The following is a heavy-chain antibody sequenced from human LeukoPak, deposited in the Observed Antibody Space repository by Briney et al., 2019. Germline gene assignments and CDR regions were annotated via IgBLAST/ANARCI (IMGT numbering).Heavy chain of an antibody. CDR3: ARVSSGWYDHSDY. V-gene: IGHV1-18*04. CDR1: GYTFTSNY. J-gene: IGHJ4*02. D-gene: IGHD6-19*01. Sequence: ASVKVSCKASGYTFTSNYIHWVRQAPGQGLEWMGWISAYNGNTNYAQKLQGRVTMTTDTSTSTAYMELRSLRSDDTAVYYCARVSSGWYDHSDYWGQGTLVTVSS. CDR2: ISAYNGNT.